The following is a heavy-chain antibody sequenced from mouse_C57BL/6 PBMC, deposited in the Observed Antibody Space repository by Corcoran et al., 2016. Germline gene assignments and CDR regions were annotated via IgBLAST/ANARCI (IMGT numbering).Heavy chain of an antibody. CDR1: GYTFTSYD. J-gene: IGHJ2*01. CDR2: IYPRDGST. V-gene: IGHV1-85*01. Sequence: QVQLQQSGPELVKPGASVKLSCKASGYTFTSYDINWVKQRPGQGLEWIGWIYPRDGSTKYNEKFKGKAKLTVDTSSSTAYMELHSPTSENSAVYFCAKRIQYYFDYWGQGTTLTVSS. CDR3: AKRIQYYFDY.